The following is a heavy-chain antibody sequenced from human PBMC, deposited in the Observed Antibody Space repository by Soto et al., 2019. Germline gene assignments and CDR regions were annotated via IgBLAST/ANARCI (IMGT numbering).Heavy chain of an antibody. CDR2: IYYTGST. CDR3: ARVDSSGSYFDS. Sequence: QVQLQESGPGLVKPSETLSLTCTVSGGSISSYYWSWIRQPPGKGLEWIAYIYYTGSTNYNPSLKSRVNLSADTSKNQFSLNLSSVTAADTAMYYCARVDSSGSYFDSWGQGTLVTVSS. CDR1: GGSISSYY. D-gene: IGHD3-22*01. J-gene: IGHJ4*02. V-gene: IGHV4-59*01.